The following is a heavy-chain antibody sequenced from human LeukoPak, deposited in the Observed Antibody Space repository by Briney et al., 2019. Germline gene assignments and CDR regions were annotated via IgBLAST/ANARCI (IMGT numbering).Heavy chain of an antibody. J-gene: IGHJ6*02. Sequence: SETLSLTCTVSGGSIGTYCWTWIRQPPGKGLEWIGYIHYSGRTDYNPSLKSRVSISVDTSKNQFSLTLTSVTAADTAVYYCARNMTPYYYYYGTDVWGQGATVTVSS. CDR3: ARNMTPYYYYYGTDV. CDR2: IHYSGRT. V-gene: IGHV4-59*01. CDR1: GGSIGTYC. D-gene: IGHD2-15*01.